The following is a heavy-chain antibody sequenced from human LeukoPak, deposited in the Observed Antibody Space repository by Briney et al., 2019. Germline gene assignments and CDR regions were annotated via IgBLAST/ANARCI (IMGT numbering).Heavy chain of an antibody. CDR3: ARVSAMAPHEAFDI. D-gene: IGHD5-18*01. J-gene: IGHJ3*02. V-gene: IGHV1-8*01. CDR1: GYTFTSYD. CDR2: MNPNSGNT. Sequence: ASVKVSCKASGYTFTSYDINWVRQATGQGLEWMGWMNPNSGNTGYAQKFQGRVTITRNTSISTAYMELSSLRSEDTAVYYCARVSAMAPHEAFDIWGQGTMVTVSS.